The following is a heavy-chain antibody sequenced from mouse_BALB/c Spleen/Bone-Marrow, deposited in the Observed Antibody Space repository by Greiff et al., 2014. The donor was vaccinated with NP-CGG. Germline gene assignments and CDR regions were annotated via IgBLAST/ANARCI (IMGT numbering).Heavy chain of an antibody. CDR2: INPITGYI. CDR3: ARSKYGNYVGFDY. Sequence: QVQLQQSGAELAKPGASVQLSCKASGYTFTSYWMHWAKQRPGQGLEWIGYINPITGYIEYNQKFKDKATLTADRSSSTAHMQLSSLTSEDSAVYYCARSKYGNYVGFDYWGQGTTLTVSS. CDR1: GYTFTSYW. J-gene: IGHJ2*01. D-gene: IGHD2-10*02. V-gene: IGHV1-7*01.